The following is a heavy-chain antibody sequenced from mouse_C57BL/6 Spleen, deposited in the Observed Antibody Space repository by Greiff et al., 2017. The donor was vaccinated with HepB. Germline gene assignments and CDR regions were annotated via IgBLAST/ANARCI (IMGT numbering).Heavy chain of an antibody. CDR2: INPSSGYT. CDR3: ARSPLPNYYGSSPLDY. CDR1: GYTFTSYT. V-gene: IGHV1-4*01. J-gene: IGHJ2*01. Sequence: VQLQQSGAELARPGASVKMSCKASGYTFTSYTMHWVKQRPGQGLEWIGYINPSSGYTKYNQKFKDKATLTADKSSSTAYMPLSSLTSEVSAVYYCARSPLPNYYGSSPLDYWGQGTTLTVSS. D-gene: IGHD1-1*01.